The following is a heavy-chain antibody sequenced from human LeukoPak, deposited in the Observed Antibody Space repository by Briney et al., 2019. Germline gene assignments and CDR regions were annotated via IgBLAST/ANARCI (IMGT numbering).Heavy chain of an antibody. D-gene: IGHD6-19*01. J-gene: IGHJ4*02. CDR2: MYYNGAT. CDR3: ARELLIRAEAGAAAD. V-gene: IGHV4-39*01. Sequence: PSETLSLTCTVSGGSFRNSDYYWGWIRQPPGKGLEWIGTMYYNGATQYNPSLKSRVTMSLDTSKNQFSLKLNSVTAADTAVYSCARELLIRAEAGAAADWGQGTLVTVSS. CDR1: GGSFRNSDYY.